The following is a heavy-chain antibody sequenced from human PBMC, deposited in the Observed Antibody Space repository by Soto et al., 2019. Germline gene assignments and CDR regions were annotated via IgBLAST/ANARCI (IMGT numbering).Heavy chain of an antibody. D-gene: IGHD1-20*01. Sequence: GGSLRLSCAASGFTFSNYWMHWVRQAPGKGLVWVSRVNGDGSSTFYADSVKGRFTISRDNAENTVFLQMDSLRAEDTAVYDSARGNWYTVWGKETGVTVSS. J-gene: IGHJ6*04. V-gene: IGHV3-74*01. CDR2: VNGDGSST. CDR1: GFTFSNYW. CDR3: ARGNWYTV.